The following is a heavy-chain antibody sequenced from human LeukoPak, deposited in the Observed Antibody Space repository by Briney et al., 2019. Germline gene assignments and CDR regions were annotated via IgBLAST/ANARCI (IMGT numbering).Heavy chain of an antibody. Sequence: GGSLRLSCAASGFTFSNYAMSWVRQAPGKGLEWVSAISGSGGSTYYADSVKGRFTISRDNSKNTLYLQMNSLRAEDTAVYYCARDGFPRSNYEYGAGYGMDVWGQGTTVTVSS. CDR3: ARDGFPRSNYEYGAGYGMDV. J-gene: IGHJ6*02. CDR1: GFTFSNYA. V-gene: IGHV3-23*01. CDR2: ISGSGGST. D-gene: IGHD4-11*01.